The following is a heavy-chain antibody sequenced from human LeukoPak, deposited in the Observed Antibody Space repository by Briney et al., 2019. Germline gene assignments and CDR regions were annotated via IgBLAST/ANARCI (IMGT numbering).Heavy chain of an antibody. CDR3: TTSPYYDYVWGSY. CDR1: GFTFSTAW. Sequence: GGSLRLSCAASGFTFSTAWMSWVRQAPGKGLEGVGRIKSKTDGGTTDYAAPVKGRFTISRADSKNTLYLQMNSLKTEDTAVYYCTTSPYYDYVWGSYWGQGTLVTVSS. V-gene: IGHV3-15*01. CDR2: IKSKTDGGTT. J-gene: IGHJ4*02. D-gene: IGHD3-16*01.